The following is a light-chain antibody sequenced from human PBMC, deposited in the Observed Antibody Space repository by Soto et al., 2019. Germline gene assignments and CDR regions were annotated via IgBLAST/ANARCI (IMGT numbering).Light chain of an antibody. V-gene: IGLV1-51*01. CDR1: SSDVGNGY. Sequence: QSALTQPASVSGSPGQSITISCTGTSSDVGNGYDSVSWYQQHPGKAPKLLIYVNNKRPSGVPERFSGSKGGSSATLGIAGLQTGDEADYYCATWDTRLSGVVFGGGTKLTVL. J-gene: IGLJ2*01. CDR2: VNN. CDR3: ATWDTRLSGVV.